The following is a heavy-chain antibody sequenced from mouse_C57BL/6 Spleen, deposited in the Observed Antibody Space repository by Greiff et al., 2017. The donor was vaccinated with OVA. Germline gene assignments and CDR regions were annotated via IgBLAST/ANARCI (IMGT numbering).Heavy chain of an antibody. Sequence: VQLQQPGAELVKPGASVKLSCTASGYTFTSYWMHWVKQRPGRGLEWIGRIDPNSGGTKYTEKVKSKATLTGDKHYSTAYMQLISLTSEDSAVYYCARSADYSNYGGYFDYWGQGTTLTVSS. D-gene: IGHD2-5*01. CDR3: ARSADYSNYGGYFDY. CDR2: IDPNSGGT. V-gene: IGHV1-72*01. J-gene: IGHJ2*01. CDR1: GYTFTSYW.